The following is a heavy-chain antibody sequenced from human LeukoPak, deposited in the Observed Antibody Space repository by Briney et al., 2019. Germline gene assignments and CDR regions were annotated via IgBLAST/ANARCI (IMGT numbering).Heavy chain of an antibody. CDR3: ARQFGYSSGWYGI. J-gene: IGHJ4*02. Sequence: PSETLSLTCTVSGRSLSSSRYYWGWIRQPPGEGLEWIGSIYYSRSTYYNPSLKSRVTISVDTSKNQFSLKLSSVTAADTAVYYCARQFGYSSGWYGIWGQGTLVTVSS. D-gene: IGHD6-19*01. CDR2: IYYSRST. CDR1: GRSLSSSRYY. V-gene: IGHV4-39*01.